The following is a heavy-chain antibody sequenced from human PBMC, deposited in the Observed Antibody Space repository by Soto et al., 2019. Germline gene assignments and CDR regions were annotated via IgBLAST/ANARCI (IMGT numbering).Heavy chain of an antibody. Sequence: GGSLRLSFAASGFTFSSYGMHWFRQSPGKGLEWVAVISYDGSNKYYADSVKGRFTISRDNSKNTLYLQMNSLRAEDTAVYYCARLGYCSGGSCPPFDYWGQGNLVTGSS. V-gene: IGHV3-30*03. CDR1: GFTFSSYG. D-gene: IGHD2-15*01. CDR3: ARLGYCSGGSCPPFDY. J-gene: IGHJ4*02. CDR2: ISYDGSNK.